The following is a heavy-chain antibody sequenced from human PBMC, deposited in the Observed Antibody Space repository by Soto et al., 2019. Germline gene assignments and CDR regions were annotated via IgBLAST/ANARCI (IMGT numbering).Heavy chain of an antibody. V-gene: IGHV4-59*01. CDR3: ARDFGGFGDLLL. J-gene: IGHJ4*02. CDR1: GGSISSYY. D-gene: IGHD3-10*01. Sequence: SETLSLTCTVSGGSISSYYWSWIRQPPGKGLEWIGYIYYSGSTYYNPSLKSRVTISVDTSKNQSSLKLSSVTAADTAVYYCARDFGGFGDLLLWGQGALVTVSS. CDR2: IYYSGST.